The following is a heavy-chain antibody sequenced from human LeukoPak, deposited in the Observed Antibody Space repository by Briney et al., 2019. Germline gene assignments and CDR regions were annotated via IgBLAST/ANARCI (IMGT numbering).Heavy chain of an antibody. CDR2: ISYDGSNK. Sequence: GGSLRLSCAASGFTFSSYAMHWVRQAPGKGLEWVAVISYDGSNKYYADSVKGRFTISRDNSKNTLYLQMNSLRVEDTAVYYCAKELSYDYVWGSLDYWGQGTLVTVSS. J-gene: IGHJ4*02. V-gene: IGHV3-30*04. CDR1: GFTFSSYA. CDR3: AKELSYDYVWGSLDY. D-gene: IGHD3-16*01.